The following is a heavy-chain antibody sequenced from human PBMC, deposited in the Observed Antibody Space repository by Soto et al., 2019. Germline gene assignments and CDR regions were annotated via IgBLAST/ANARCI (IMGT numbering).Heavy chain of an antibody. J-gene: IGHJ4*02. CDR2: IKQDGSEK. V-gene: IGHV3-7*03. Sequence: WGSRRLSCAASGFTFSSYWMSWVRQAPGKGLEWVANIKQDGSEKYYVDSVKGRFTISRDNAKNSLYLQMNSLRAEDTAVYYCARLQYSSSWYPLYYCECWGKGKIVSVSS. CDR3: ARLQYSSSWYPLYYCEC. CDR1: GFTFSSYW. D-gene: IGHD6-13*01.